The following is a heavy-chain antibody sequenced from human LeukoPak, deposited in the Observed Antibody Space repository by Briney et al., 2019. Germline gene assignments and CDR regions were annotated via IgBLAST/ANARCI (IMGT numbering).Heavy chain of an antibody. CDR2: MNPNSGNT. V-gene: IGHV1-8*03. CDR3: ARDDRELPYYYGMDV. CDR1: GYTFTSYD. J-gene: IGHJ6*02. D-gene: IGHD1-26*01. Sequence: ASVKVSCKASGYTFTSYDINWVRQATGQGLEWMGWMNPNSGNTGYAQKFQGRVTITADKSTSTAYMELSSLRSEDTAVYYCARDDRELPYYYGMDVWGQGTTVTVSS.